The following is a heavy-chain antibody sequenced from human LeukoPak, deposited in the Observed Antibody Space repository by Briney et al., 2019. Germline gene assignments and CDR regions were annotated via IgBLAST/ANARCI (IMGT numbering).Heavy chain of an antibody. D-gene: IGHD6-19*01. CDR3: EGKPGGYSSGWFWFDP. J-gene: IGHJ5*02. CDR1: GSSISSGYY. CDR2: IYHSGST. Sequence: SETLSLTCTVSGSSISSGYYWGGIRQPPGKGLEWIGMIYHSGSTYYNPSLKSRLTISVHTSKNQFSLKLSSVTAAHTAVYYCEGKPGGYSSGWFWFDPWGQGTLVTVSS. V-gene: IGHV4-38-2*02.